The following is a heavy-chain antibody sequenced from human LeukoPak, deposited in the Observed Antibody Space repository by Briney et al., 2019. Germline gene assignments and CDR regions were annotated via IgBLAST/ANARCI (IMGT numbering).Heavy chain of an antibody. Sequence: GGSLRLSCAASGVSFSSYAMSWVRQAPGKGLEWVSAISGSGGSTYYADSVKGRFTISRDNSKNTLYLQMNSLRAEDAAVYYCAKVFCCGGYSSVLYYFDYWGQGTLVTVSS. D-gene: IGHD6-19*01. CDR2: ISGSGGST. J-gene: IGHJ4*02. CDR3: AKVFCCGGYSSVLYYFDY. CDR1: GVSFSSYA. V-gene: IGHV3-23*01.